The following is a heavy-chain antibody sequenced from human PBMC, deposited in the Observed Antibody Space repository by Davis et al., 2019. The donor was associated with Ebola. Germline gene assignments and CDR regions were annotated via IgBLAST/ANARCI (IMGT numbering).Heavy chain of an antibody. Sequence: SETLSLTCSVSGGSISSYYWSWIRQPAGKGLEWIGRIYSSGYTNYNPSLKSRVTVSVETSKNQFSLNLSSVTAADTAVYYCARGPGTSSDYWGQGTLVTVSS. CDR3: ARGPGTSSDY. CDR2: IYSSGYT. CDR1: GGSISSYY. J-gene: IGHJ4*02. D-gene: IGHD1-1*01. V-gene: IGHV4-4*07.